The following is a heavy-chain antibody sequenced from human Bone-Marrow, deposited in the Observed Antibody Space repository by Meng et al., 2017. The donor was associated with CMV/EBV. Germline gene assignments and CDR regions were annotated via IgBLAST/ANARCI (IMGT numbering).Heavy chain of an antibody. J-gene: IGHJ4*02. D-gene: IGHD3-16*01. V-gene: IGHV2-5*02. Sequence: CTFSGFSLTTHAVGLGWIRQPPGKALEWLALIYWDDDRRFSPSLKTRLTITKDTTKNQVALTMANMDPVDTATYFCARRLTSGPFDYWGQGILVTVSS. CDR3: ARRLTSGPFDY. CDR1: GFSLTTHAVG. CDR2: IYWDDDR.